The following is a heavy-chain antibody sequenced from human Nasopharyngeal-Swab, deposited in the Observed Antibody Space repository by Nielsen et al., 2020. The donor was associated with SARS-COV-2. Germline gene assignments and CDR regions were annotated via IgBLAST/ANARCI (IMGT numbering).Heavy chain of an antibody. Sequence: ASVQVSCKASGYTFTSYDINWVRQATAQGLEWMGWMNPNSGNTGYAQKFQGRVTMTRNTSISTAYMELSSLRSEDTAVYYCARSTMVRGYYYYYGMDVWGQGTTVTVSS. D-gene: IGHD3-10*01. J-gene: IGHJ6*02. CDR1: GYTFTSYD. CDR2: MNPNSGNT. V-gene: IGHV1-8*01. CDR3: ARSTMVRGYYYYYGMDV.